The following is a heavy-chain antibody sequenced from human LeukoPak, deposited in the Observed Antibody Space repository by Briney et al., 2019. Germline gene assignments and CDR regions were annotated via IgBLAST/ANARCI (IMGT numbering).Heavy chain of an antibody. Sequence: PSETLSLTCAVYGGSFSGYYWSWIRQPPGKGLEWIGEINHSGSTNYNPSLKSRVTISVDTSKNQFSLKLSSVTAADTAVYYCASRGGDGYKKYYYYMDVWGKGTTVTVSS. CDR1: GGSFSGYY. CDR2: INHSGST. J-gene: IGHJ6*03. D-gene: IGHD5-24*01. V-gene: IGHV4-34*01. CDR3: ASRGGDGYKKYYYYMDV.